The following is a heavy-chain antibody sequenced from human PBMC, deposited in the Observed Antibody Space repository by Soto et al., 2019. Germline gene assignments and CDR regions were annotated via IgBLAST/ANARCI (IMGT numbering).Heavy chain of an antibody. CDR3: AISSGYADWFDP. Sequence: QVQLQESGPGLVKPSQTLSLTCTVSGGSISSGGYYWSWIRQHPGKGLEWIGYIYYSGSTSYNPSIKSRVTISVDTSKNQFSLKLRSVTAADTAVYYCAISSGYADWFDPWGQGTLVTVSS. CDR1: GGSISSGGYY. J-gene: IGHJ5*02. V-gene: IGHV4-31*03. D-gene: IGHD3-22*01. CDR2: IYYSGST.